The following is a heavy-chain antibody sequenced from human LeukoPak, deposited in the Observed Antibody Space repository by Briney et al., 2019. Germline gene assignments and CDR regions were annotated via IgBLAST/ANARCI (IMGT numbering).Heavy chain of an antibody. J-gene: IGHJ4*02. CDR3: ATGVLRYFDWLSD. V-gene: IGHV1-24*01. D-gene: IGHD3-9*01. CDR2: FDPEDGET. CDR1: GYTLTELS. Sequence: ASVTVSCKVSGYTLTELSMHWVRQAPGKGLEWMGGFDPEDGETIYAQKFQGRVTMTEDTSTDTAYMELSSLRSEDTAVYYCATGVLRYFDWLSDWGQGTLVTVSS.